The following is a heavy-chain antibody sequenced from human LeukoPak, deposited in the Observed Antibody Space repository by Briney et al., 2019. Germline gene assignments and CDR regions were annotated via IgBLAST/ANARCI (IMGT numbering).Heavy chain of an antibody. Sequence: ASVKVSCKASGYTFTGYDMHRVRQAPGQGLEWMGWINPNTGGTIYAQNFQGRVTMTRDTSFSTAYMELSRLRSDDTAIYYCASLIAAAGTNVYWGQGTLVTVSS. D-gene: IGHD6-13*01. V-gene: IGHV1-2*02. CDR2: INPNTGGT. CDR3: ASLIAAAGTNVY. J-gene: IGHJ4*02. CDR1: GYTFTGYD.